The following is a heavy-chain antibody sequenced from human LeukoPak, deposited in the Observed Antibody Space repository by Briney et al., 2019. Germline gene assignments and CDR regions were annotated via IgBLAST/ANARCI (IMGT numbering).Heavy chain of an antibody. J-gene: IGHJ3*02. Sequence: SETLSLTCTVSGGSISSYYWSWIRQPPGKGLEWIGYIYYSGSTNYNPSLKSRVTISVDTSKNQFSLKLSSVTAADTAVYYCARDSGYCDGDCYSRAFDIWGQGTMVTVSS. CDR1: GGSISSYY. CDR3: ARDSGYCDGDCYSRAFDI. CDR2: IYYSGST. V-gene: IGHV4-59*01. D-gene: IGHD2-21*02.